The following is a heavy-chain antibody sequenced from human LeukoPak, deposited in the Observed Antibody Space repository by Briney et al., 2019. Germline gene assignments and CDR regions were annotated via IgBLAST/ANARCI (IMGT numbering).Heavy chain of an antibody. D-gene: IGHD6-19*01. CDR2: INTNTGNP. V-gene: IGHV7-4-1*02. CDR1: GYTFPNYA. J-gene: IGHJ4*02. Sequence: APGKVSRQGSGYTFPNYAMNWVRQAPGQGPEWEGWINTNTGNPTYAQGFTGRFVFSLDASVSTAYLQISSLTAEDTALYYCARDLRYSSGWYYFDCWGQGTLVTVSS. CDR3: ARDLRYSSGWYYFDC.